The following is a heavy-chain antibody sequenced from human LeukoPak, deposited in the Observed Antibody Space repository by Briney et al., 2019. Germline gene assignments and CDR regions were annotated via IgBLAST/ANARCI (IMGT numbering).Heavy chain of an antibody. J-gene: IGHJ6*02. CDR2: IKQDGSEK. CDR1: GFTFSSYW. D-gene: IGHD3-10*01. Sequence: GGSLRLSCAASGFTFSSYWMSWVRQAPGKGLEWVANIKQDGSEKYYVDSVKGRFNISRDNAKNSLYLQMNSLRAEDTAVYYCARDSAYYYGSGSYSVYYYYYYGMDVWGQGTTVTVSS. CDR3: ARDSAYYYGSGSYSVYYYYYYGMDV. V-gene: IGHV3-7*01.